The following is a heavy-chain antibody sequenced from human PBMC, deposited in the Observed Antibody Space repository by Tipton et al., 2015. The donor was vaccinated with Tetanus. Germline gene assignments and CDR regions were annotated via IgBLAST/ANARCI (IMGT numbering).Heavy chain of an antibody. Sequence: TLSLTCSVSGGSVNSGTYYWSWIRQPPGKGLEWLAYISGSGTSNSNYFLKSRITMTHDTSRNQFSLKLTSVTAADTAVYYCARANYDFPKKGPFDSWGQGTLVIVSS. V-gene: IGHV4-61*01. CDR2: ISGSGTS. CDR1: GGSVNSGTYY. J-gene: IGHJ4*02. CDR3: ARANYDFPKKGPFDS. D-gene: IGHD3-3*01.